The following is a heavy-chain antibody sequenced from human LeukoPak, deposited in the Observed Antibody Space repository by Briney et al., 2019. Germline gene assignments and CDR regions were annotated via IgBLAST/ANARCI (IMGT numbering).Heavy chain of an antibody. D-gene: IGHD7-27*01. CDR1: GYSISSGYY. Sequence: SETLSLTCAVSGYSISSGYYWGWIRQPPGKGLEWIGSIYHSGSTYYNPSLKSRVTISVDTSKNQFSLKLSSVTAADTAVYYCARQNWAFDYWGQGTLVTVSS. J-gene: IGHJ4*02. CDR2: IYHSGST. V-gene: IGHV4-38-2*01. CDR3: ARQNWAFDY.